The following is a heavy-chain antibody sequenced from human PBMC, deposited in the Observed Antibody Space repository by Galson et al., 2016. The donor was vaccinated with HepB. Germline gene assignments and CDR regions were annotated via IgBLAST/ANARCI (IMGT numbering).Heavy chain of an antibody. CDR3: AKDWGSLWESSGKGMDV. CDR1: GFTFDDYT. V-gene: IGHV3-43*01. J-gene: IGHJ6*02. CDR2: ISWDGRSP. Sequence: SLRLSCAASGFTFDDYTMHWVRQAPGRGLEWVALISWDGRSPDYADSVKGRSTISRDNRENSLFLQMYSLRTEDTALYYCAKDWGSLWESSGKGMDVWGQGTTVTVSS. D-gene: IGHD3-10*01.